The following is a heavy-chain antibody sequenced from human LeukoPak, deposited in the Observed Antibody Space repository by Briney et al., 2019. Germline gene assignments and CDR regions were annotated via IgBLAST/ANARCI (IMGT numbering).Heavy chain of an antibody. CDR2: ISAYNGNT. CDR1: GYTFTSYG. D-gene: IGHD3-10*01. J-gene: IGHJ4*02. CDR3: ARAAIRGVRGVMPDY. Sequence: ASVKVSCKASGYTFTSYGISWVRQAPGQGLEWMGWISAYNGNTNYAQKLQGRVTMTTDTSTSTAYMELRSLRSDDTAVYYCARAAIRGVRGVMPDYWGQGTLVTVSS. V-gene: IGHV1-18*01.